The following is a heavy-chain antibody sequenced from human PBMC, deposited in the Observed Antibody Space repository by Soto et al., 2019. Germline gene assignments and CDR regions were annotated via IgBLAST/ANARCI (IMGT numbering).Heavy chain of an antibody. J-gene: IGHJ3*02. Sequence: GGSLRLSCAASGFTFSSYGMHWVRQAPGKGLEWVAVISYDGSNKYYADSVKGRFTISRDNSKNTLYLQMNSLRAEDTAVYYCAKDRSPVAGTGDAFDIWGQGTMVTVSS. CDR2: ISYDGSNK. CDR1: GFTFSSYG. V-gene: IGHV3-30*18. D-gene: IGHD6-19*01. CDR3: AKDRSPVAGTGDAFDI.